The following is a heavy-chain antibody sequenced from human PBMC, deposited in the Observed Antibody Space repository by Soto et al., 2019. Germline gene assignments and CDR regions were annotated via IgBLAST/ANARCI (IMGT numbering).Heavy chain of an antibody. J-gene: IGHJ5*02. D-gene: IGHD3-10*01. CDR3: ATALHYYGSGSYYLHGGWFDP. Sequence: QVQLVQSGAEVKKPGASVKVSCKVSGYTLTELSMHWVRQAPGKGLEWMGGFDPEDGETIYAQKFQGRVTMTEDTSTGTAYMELSSLRSEDTAVYYCATALHYYGSGSYYLHGGWFDPWGQGTLVTVSS. CDR2: FDPEDGET. CDR1: GYTLTELS. V-gene: IGHV1-24*01.